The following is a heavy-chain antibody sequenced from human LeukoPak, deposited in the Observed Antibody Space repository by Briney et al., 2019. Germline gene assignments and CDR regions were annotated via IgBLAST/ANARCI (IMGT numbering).Heavy chain of an antibody. Sequence: GRSLRLSCAASGFTFSSYGMHWVRQAPGKGLEWVAVISYDGSNKYYADSVKGRFTISRDNSKNTLYLQMNSLRAEDTAVYYCARDGGVGDGYEAIDYWGQGTLVTVSS. CDR2: ISYDGSNK. CDR3: ARDGGVGDGYEAIDY. CDR1: GFTFSSYG. V-gene: IGHV3-30*19. D-gene: IGHD5-24*01. J-gene: IGHJ4*02.